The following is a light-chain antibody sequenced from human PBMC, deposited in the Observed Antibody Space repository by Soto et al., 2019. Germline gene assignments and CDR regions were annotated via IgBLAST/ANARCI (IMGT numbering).Light chain of an antibody. Sequence: QSALTQPASVSGSPGQSITISCTGTSSDVGGYDYVSWYQHHPGKAPKLTIYEVSNRPSGVPDRFSGSKSGTSASLAISGLRTEDEADYYCAAWDDSLSGVVFGGGTKLTVL. CDR2: EVS. J-gene: IGLJ2*01. CDR3: AAWDDSLSGVV. CDR1: SSDVGGYDY. V-gene: IGLV2-14*01.